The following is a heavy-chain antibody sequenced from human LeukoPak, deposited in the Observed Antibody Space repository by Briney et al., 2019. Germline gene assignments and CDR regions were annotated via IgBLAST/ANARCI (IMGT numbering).Heavy chain of an antibody. CDR1: GFTVSSNY. CDR3: ARDRDIVVVPAATGFDY. V-gene: IGHV3-66*01. J-gene: IGHJ4*02. CDR2: IYSGGST. Sequence: GGSLRLSCAASGFTVSSNYMSWVRQAPGKGLEWVSVIYSGGSTYYADSVKGRFTISRDNSKNTLYLQMNSLRAEDTAVYYCARDRDIVVVPAATGFDYWGQGTLVTVSS. D-gene: IGHD2-2*01.